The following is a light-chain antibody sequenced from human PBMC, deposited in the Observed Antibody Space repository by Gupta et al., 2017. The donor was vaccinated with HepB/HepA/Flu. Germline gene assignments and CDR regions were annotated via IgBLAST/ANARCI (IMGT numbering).Light chain of an antibody. V-gene: IGKV1-16*02. CDR1: QVVNIY. Sequence: DMQMPQPPSPLSASVGDRVTITCRASQVVNIYLAWFQQKPGKAPKSLIYNATSLQSGVPSKFSGSGSGTDFTLTISSLQPEDSATYYCQQYNFYPLTFGPGTKVDIK. CDR3: QQYNFYPLT. CDR2: NAT. J-gene: IGKJ3*01.